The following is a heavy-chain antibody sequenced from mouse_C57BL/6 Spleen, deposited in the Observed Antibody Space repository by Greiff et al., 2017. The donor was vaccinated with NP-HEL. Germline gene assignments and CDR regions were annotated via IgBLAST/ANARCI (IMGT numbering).Heavy chain of an antibody. CDR2: INPNNGGT. CDR3: ARLTELTGTSDFDY. D-gene: IGHD4-1*01. V-gene: IGHV1-26*01. Sequence: EVQLQQSGPELVKPGASVKISCKASGYTFTDYYMNWVKQSHGKSLEWIGDINPNNGGTSYNQKFKGKATLTVDKSSSTAYMERRSLTSEDSAVYYGARLTELTGTSDFDYWGQGTTLTVSS. J-gene: IGHJ2*01. CDR1: GYTFTDYY.